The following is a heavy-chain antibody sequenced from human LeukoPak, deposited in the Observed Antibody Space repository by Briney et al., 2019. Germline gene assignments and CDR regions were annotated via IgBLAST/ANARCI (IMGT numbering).Heavy chain of an antibody. CDR2: IYSSGST. V-gene: IGHV4-4*07. J-gene: IGHJ4*02. CDR3: ARGPGELDH. D-gene: IGHD3-10*01. CDR1: SGSINTYY. Sequence: KPSETLSLTCTVSSGSINTYYWNWIRQPAGKGLEWIERIYSSGSTTYTPSLKSRVIMSVDTSKNLIYLSLRSVTAADTAVYFCARGPGELDHWGQGTLVTVSS.